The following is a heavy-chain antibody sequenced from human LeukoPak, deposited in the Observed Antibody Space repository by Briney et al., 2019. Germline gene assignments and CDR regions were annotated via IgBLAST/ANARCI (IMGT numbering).Heavy chain of an antibody. D-gene: IGHD5-24*01. CDR2: IIPIFGTA. V-gene: IGHV1-69*13. CDR1: GGTFSSYA. CDR3: AREGGRDGYSYYYYGMDV. J-gene: IGHJ6*02. Sequence: ASVKVSCKASGGTFSSYAISWVRQAPGQGLEWMGGIIPIFGTANYAQKFQGRVTITADESTSTAYMELSSLRSEDTAVYYCAREGGRDGYSYYYYGMDVWGQGTTVTVSS.